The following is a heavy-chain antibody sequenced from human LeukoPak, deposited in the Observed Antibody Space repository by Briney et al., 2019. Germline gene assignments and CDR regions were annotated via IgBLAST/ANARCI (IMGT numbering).Heavy chain of an antibody. CDR3: GKTTVGYSSGQKPAWPVDY. CDR1: GFTFGSHA. J-gene: IGHJ4*02. Sequence: GGSLRLSCEASGFTFGSHAMYWVRQAPGKGLEWVAGIFGSGGSPHYADSVKGRFTISRDNSRNTVYLQINSLRAEDAAVYYCGKTTVGYSSGQKPAWPVDYWGQGTLVTVSS. V-gene: IGHV3-23*01. CDR2: IFGSGGSP. D-gene: IGHD5-18*01.